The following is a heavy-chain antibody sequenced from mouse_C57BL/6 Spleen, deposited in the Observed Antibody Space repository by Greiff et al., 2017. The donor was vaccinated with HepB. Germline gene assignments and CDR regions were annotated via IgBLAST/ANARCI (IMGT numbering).Heavy chain of an antibody. J-gene: IGHJ3*01. CDR2: INPSTGGT. Sequence: EVKVVESGPELVKPGASVKISCKASGYSFTGYYMNWVKQSPEKSLEWIGEINPSTGGTTYNQKFKAKATLTVDKSSSTAYMQLKSLTSEDSAVYYCARQDYDYGSWFAYWGQGTLVTVSA. V-gene: IGHV1-42*01. D-gene: IGHD2-4*01. CDR1: GYSFTGYY. CDR3: ARQDYDYGSWFAY.